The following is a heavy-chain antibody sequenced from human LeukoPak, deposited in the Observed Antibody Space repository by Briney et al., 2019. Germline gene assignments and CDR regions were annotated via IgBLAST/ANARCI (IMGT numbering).Heavy chain of an antibody. J-gene: IGHJ6*03. CDR3: ARVVDGGARSYYYYYYMDV. D-gene: IGHD3-16*01. V-gene: IGHV4-34*01. Sequence: SETLSLTCAVYGGSFSGCYWSWIRQPPGKGLEWIGEINHSGSTNYNPSLKSRVTISVDTSKNQFSLKLSSVTAADTAVYYCARVVDGGARSYYYYYYMDVWGKGTTVTVPS. CDR1: GGSFSGCY. CDR2: INHSGST.